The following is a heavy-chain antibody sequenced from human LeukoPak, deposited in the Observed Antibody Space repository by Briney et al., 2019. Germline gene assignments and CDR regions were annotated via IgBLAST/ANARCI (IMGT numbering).Heavy chain of an antibody. D-gene: IGHD3-10*01. CDR3: AGATYYYGSGSLDY. CDR2: IYYSGST. Sequence: SETLSLTCTVFGGPISSYYWSWIRQPPGKGLEWIGYIYYSGSTNYNPSLKSRVTLSVDTSKNQFSLTLSSVTAADTAVYYCAGATYYYGSGSLDYWGQGTLVTVSS. CDR1: GGPISSYY. V-gene: IGHV4-59*01. J-gene: IGHJ4*02.